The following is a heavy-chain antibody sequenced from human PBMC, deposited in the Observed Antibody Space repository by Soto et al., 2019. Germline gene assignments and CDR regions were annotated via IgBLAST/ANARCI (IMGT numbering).Heavy chain of an antibody. CDR3: ASDMSTT. J-gene: IGHJ5*02. Sequence: QVQLVQSGAEVKKPGASVKVSCKASGYTFTSHDINWMRQATGQGLEWMGWMNPNSGHTNYAKKFQGRVTMTRDTAISTAYMELTNLISEDTAIYYCASDMSTTWGQGTLVTVSS. CDR1: GYTFTSHD. D-gene: IGHD2-2*01. CDR2: MNPNSGHT. V-gene: IGHV1-8*01.